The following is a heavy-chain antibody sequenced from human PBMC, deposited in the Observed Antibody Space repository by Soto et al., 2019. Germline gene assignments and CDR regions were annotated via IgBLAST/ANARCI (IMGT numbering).Heavy chain of an antibody. V-gene: IGHV1-69*13. Sequence: AASVKVSCKASGGTFSSYAISWVRQAPGQGLEWMGGIIPIFGTANYAQKFQGRVTITADESTSTAYMELSSLRSEDTAVYYCARESLGYCTNGVCYTNWFDPWGQGTLVTVSS. CDR1: GGTFSSYA. CDR3: ARESLGYCTNGVCYTNWFDP. CDR2: IIPIFGTA. J-gene: IGHJ5*02. D-gene: IGHD2-8*01.